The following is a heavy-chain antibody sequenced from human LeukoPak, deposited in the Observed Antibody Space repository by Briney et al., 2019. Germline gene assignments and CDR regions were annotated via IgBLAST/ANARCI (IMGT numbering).Heavy chain of an antibody. CDR2: INPSGGST. CDR3: ARDLGSSGYYYVD. V-gene: IGHV1-46*01. CDR1: GYTFTSYY. Sequence: ASVTVSCTASGYTFTSYYMHWVRQAPGQGLEWMGIINPSGGSTSYAQKFQGRVTMTRDTSTSTVYMELSSLRSEDTAVYYCARDLGSSGYYYVDWGQGTLVTVSS. J-gene: IGHJ4*02. D-gene: IGHD3-22*01.